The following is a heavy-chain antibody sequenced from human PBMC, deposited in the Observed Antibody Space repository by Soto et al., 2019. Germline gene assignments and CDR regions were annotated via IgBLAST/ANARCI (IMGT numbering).Heavy chain of an antibody. J-gene: IGHJ6*02. Sequence: EVQLVESGGGLVQPGGSRRLSCAVSGFTVSSNYMSWVRQAPGKGLEWVSIIYSGGSTYYADSVKGRFTISRDNSKNMVYLQMNSLRAEDTAVYYCGRGPTIDTYYYYYAMDVWGQGTTVTVSS. CDR2: IYSGGST. CDR1: GFTVSSNY. V-gene: IGHV3-66*01. D-gene: IGHD3-10*01. CDR3: GRGPTIDTYYYYYAMDV.